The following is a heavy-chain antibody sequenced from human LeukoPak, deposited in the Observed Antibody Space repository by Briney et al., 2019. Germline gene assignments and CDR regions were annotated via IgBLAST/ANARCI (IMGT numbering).Heavy chain of an antibody. V-gene: IGHV3-9*01. CDR1: GFTFDGYA. D-gene: IGHD4-23*01. Sequence: GRSLRLSCAASGFTFDGYAMHWVRQAPGKGLEWVSSISWNSGRIGYADSVKGRCTISRDNAKTSLYLQMNSLRAEDTAVYSCENDMRPVVRAAAFDIWGQGKMVTVSS. CDR2: ISWNSGRI. J-gene: IGHJ3*02. CDR3: ENDMRPVVRAAAFDI.